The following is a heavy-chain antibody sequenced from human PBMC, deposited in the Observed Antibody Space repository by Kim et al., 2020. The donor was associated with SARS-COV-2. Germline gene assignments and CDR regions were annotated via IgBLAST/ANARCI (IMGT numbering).Heavy chain of an antibody. CDR3: ARGNGFLHYYYYMDV. CDR2: IGTAGDT. Sequence: GGSLRLSCAASGFTFSSYDMHGVRQATGKGLEWVSAIGTAGDTYYPGSVKGRFTISRENAKNSLYLQMNSLRAGDTAVYYCARGNGFLHYYYYMDVWGKGTPVTVSS. D-gene: IGHD2-8*01. CDR1: GFTFSSYD. J-gene: IGHJ6*03. V-gene: IGHV3-13*01.